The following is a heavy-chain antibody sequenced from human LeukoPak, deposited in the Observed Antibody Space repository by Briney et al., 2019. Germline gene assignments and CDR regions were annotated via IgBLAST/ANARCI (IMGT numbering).Heavy chain of an antibody. CDR3: ARVNDYDSGSLYRPIDY. Sequence: GGSERLSCAASGFTFRSYAMTWVRQSPGKGLQWVSTISGSGANTYYADSVKGRFTISRDNAKNSLYLQMNSLRAEGTAVYSCARVNDYDSGSLYRPIDYWGQGTLVTVSS. V-gene: IGHV3-21*01. CDR2: ISGSGANT. CDR1: GFTFRSYA. J-gene: IGHJ4*02. D-gene: IGHD3-10*01.